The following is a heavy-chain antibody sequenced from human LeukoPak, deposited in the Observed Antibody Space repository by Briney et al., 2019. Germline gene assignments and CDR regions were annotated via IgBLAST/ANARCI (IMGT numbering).Heavy chain of an antibody. CDR1: GDNFNRHW. CDR3: ARHSSYTSGWPLDH. J-gene: IGHJ4*02. V-gene: IGHV5-51*01. CDR2: IYLGDSDT. D-gene: IGHD6-19*01. Sequence: GESLQISCQGSGDNFNRHWIGWVRQMPGKGLEWMGIIYLGDSDTRYSPSFQGQITISADKSISTAYLQWSSLKASDTAIYYCARHSSYTSGWPLDHWGQGTLVTVSS.